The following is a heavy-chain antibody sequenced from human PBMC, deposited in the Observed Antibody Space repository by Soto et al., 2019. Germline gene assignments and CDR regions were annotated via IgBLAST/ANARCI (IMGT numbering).Heavy chain of an antibody. D-gene: IGHD3-16*02. CDR3: ARDHYVWGSYRVFDY. V-gene: IGHV4-61*01. CDR2: IYYSGST. J-gene: IGHJ4*02. CDR1: GGSVSSGSYY. Sequence: SETLSLTCTVSGGSVSSGSYYWSWIRQPPGKGLEWIGYIYYSGSTNYNPSLKSRVTISVDTSKNQFSLKLSSVTAADTAVYYCARDHYVWGSYRVFDYWGQGTLVTVSS.